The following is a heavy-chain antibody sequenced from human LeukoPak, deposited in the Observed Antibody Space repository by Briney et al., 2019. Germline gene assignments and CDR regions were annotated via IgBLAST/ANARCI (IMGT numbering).Heavy chain of an antibody. CDR1: GYTFTDYY. Sequence: ASVKVSCKASGYTFTDYYINWVRQAPGQGLEWIGWINPNSGDTDYAQKFQDRVTMTRDTSISTAYIELNFLRSDDTAVFYCARGDYYGSPKVVAAWGQGTLVTVSS. V-gene: IGHV1-2*02. J-gene: IGHJ5*02. CDR2: INPNSGDT. CDR3: ARGDYYGSPKVVAA. D-gene: IGHD3-10*01.